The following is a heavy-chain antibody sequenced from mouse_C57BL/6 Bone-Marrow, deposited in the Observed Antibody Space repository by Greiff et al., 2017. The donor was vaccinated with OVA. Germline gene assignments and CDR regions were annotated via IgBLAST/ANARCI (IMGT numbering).Heavy chain of an antibody. V-gene: IGHV3-4*01. CDR3: ARGGGIYDYDGYYAMDY. CDR1: GYSITNGNHW. D-gene: IGHD2-4*01. CDR2: ISSSGST. Sequence: LQESGPALVKPSQTVSLTCTVTGYSITNGNHWWNWIRQVSGSKLEWIGYISSSGSTDSNPSLKSRISITRDTSKNQLFLQLNSVTTEDIATYYCARGGGIYDYDGYYAMDYWGQGTSVTVSS. J-gene: IGHJ4*01.